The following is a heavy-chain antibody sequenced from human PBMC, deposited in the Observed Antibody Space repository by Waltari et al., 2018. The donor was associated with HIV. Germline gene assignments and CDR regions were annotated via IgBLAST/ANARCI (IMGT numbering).Heavy chain of an antibody. CDR2: LYYSGTT. Sequence: QVQLQESGPGLAKPSETLYPTRRVSGDSIDGSVFHWGWIRQSPGKGLVWMGGLYYSGTTVFHPSLKSRVTISVDASKNRFSLNLSSVTAADTAVYYCARHGTTANFAFWGQGTLVTVSS. J-gene: IGHJ4*02. V-gene: IGHV4-39*01. D-gene: IGHD4-17*01. CDR1: GDSIDGSVFH. CDR3: ARHGTTANFAF.